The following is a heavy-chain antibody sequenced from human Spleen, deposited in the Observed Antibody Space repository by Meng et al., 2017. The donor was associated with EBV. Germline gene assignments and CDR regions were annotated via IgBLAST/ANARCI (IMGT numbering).Heavy chain of an antibody. J-gene: IGHJ4*02. V-gene: IGHV3-23*01. CDR3: VKDLSDLYYFDF. D-gene: IGHD2-21*02. Sequence: EVQLLESGGGLVQPGGSLSLSCAASGFNFKIYAMSWVRQAPGKGLEWVSTISSADGSTFYADSVKGRFTISRDNSMDTLFLQMDRLSAEDTAVYYCVKDLSDLYYFDFWGQGPLVTVSS. CDR1: GFNFKIYA. CDR2: ISSADGST.